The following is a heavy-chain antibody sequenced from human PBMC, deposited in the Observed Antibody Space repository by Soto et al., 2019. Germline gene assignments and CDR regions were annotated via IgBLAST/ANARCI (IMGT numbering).Heavy chain of an antibody. V-gene: IGHV1-8*01. CDR3: ARTPPRAAMVDY. J-gene: IGHJ4*02. Sequence: QVQLVQSGAEVKEPGASVKVSCKASGYTFTTYDINWVRQATGQGLEWMGWMNPNSGNTGYAQKFQGRVTMTRDTSVNTAYMELSSLTSEDTAVYFCARTPPRAAMVDYWGQGTLVTVAT. CDR1: GYTFTTYD. D-gene: IGHD5-18*01. CDR2: MNPNSGNT.